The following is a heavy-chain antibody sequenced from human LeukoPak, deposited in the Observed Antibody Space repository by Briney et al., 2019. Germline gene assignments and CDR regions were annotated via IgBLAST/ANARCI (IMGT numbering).Heavy chain of an antibody. CDR2: ISAYNGNT. CDR3: ARDHYYDSSGYYDY. D-gene: IGHD3-22*01. Sequence: VASVKVSCKASGYTFTSYGISWVRQAPGQGLEWMGWISAYNGNTNYAQKLQGRVTMTTDTPTSTAYMELRSLRSDDTAVYYCARDHYYDSSGYYDYWGQGTLVTVSS. CDR1: GYTFTSYG. J-gene: IGHJ4*02. V-gene: IGHV1-18*01.